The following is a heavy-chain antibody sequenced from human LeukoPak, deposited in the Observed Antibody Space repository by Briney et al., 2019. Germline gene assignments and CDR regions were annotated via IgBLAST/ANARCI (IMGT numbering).Heavy chain of an antibody. Sequence: ASVKVSCKASRYTFTGYYMHWVRQAPGQGLEWMGRINPNSGGTNYAQKFQGRVTMTRDTSISTAYMELSRLRSDDTAVYYCARGDSSGYYYFDYWGQGTLVTVSS. CDR1: RYTFTGYY. J-gene: IGHJ4*02. V-gene: IGHV1-2*06. D-gene: IGHD3-22*01. CDR3: ARGDSSGYYYFDY. CDR2: INPNSGGT.